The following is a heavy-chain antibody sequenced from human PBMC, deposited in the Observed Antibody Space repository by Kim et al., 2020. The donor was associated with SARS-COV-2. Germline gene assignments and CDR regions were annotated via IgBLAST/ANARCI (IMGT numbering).Heavy chain of an antibody. J-gene: IGHJ2*01. CDR1: GGSISSYY. V-gene: IGHV4-59*01. Sequence: SETLSLTCTVSGGSISSYYWSWIRQPPGKGLEWIGYIYYSGSTNYNPSLKSRVTISVDTSKNQFSLKLSSVTAADTAVYYCARAEYYDSSGYQIFDLWGRGTLVTVSS. D-gene: IGHD3-22*01. CDR2: IYYSGST. CDR3: ARAEYYDSSGYQIFDL.